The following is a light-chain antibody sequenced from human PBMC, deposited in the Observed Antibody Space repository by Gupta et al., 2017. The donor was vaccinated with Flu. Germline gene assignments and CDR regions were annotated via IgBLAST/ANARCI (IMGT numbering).Light chain of an antibody. J-gene: IGKJ3*01. CDR3: QQSDSTLFT. Sequence: PSTLSASVGVRVTITCRASQSISSYLAWYQQKPGIAPKLLIYDASSLESGVPSRFSGSGSGTDFTLTISSLQPEDFATYYCQQSDSTLFTFGHGTKVDIK. CDR2: DAS. CDR1: QSISSY. V-gene: IGKV1-39*01.